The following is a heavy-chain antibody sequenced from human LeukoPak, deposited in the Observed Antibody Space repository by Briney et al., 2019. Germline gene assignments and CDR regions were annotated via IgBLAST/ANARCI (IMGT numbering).Heavy chain of an antibody. D-gene: IGHD6-13*01. CDR3: ARDKGIAAACIDY. CDR2: INPNSGGT. V-gene: IGHV1-2*02. J-gene: IGHJ4*02. CDR1: GYTFTGYY. Sequence: GASVKVSCKASGYTFTGYYMHWVRRAPGQGLEWMGWINPNSGGTNYAQKFQGRVTMTRDTSISTAYMELSRLRSDDTAVYYCARDKGIAAACIDYGGQGRLVTVSS.